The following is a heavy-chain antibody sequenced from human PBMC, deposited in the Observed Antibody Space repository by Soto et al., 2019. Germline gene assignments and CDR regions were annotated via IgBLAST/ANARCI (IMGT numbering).Heavy chain of an antibody. D-gene: IGHD3-10*01. J-gene: IGHJ4*02. V-gene: IGHV3-72*01. CDR2: RTNRTDRYTA. CDR1: GFNFSNRHY. CDR3: ARVGRGSFGEYDY. Sequence: GGSLRLPSAASGFNFSNRHYRDWVRQVPGKGLEGGGRRTNRTDRYTAHYATSVRGRSTISRDDSPISLFLDMSSLNTEDTAVYYCARVGRGSFGEYDYWGQGTVVPVSS.